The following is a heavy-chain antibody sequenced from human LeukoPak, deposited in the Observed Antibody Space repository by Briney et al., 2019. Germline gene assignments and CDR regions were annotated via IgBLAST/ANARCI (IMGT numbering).Heavy chain of an antibody. D-gene: IGHD5-18*01. Sequence: GESLKISCKGSGYGFTSYWIGWVRQMPGKGLEWMGIIYPGDSDTRYSPSFQGQVTISADKSISTAYPQWSSLKASDTAMYYCARQDTAMVTPFDYWGQGTLVTVSS. CDR3: ARQDTAMVTPFDY. CDR2: IYPGDSDT. CDR1: GYGFTSYW. J-gene: IGHJ4*02. V-gene: IGHV5-51*01.